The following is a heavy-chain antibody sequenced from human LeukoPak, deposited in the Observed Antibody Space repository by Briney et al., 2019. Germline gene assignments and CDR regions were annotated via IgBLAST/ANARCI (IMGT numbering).Heavy chain of an antibody. CDR2: ISGDSRTI. J-gene: IGHJ4*02. V-gene: IGHV3-48*01. CDR1: GFTFNTYS. CDR3: ARDRHSSVDY. D-gene: IGHD3-22*01. Sequence: GSLRLSCAASGFTFNTYSMIWVRQAPGKGLEWLSYISGDSRTIYYPDSVKGRFTISRDNAKNSLYLQLISLRAEDTAVYYCARDRHSSVDYWGQGALVTVSS.